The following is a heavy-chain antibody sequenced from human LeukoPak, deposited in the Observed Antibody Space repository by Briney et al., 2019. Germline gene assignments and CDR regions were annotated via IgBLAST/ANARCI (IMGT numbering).Heavy chain of an antibody. D-gene: IGHD3-3*01. V-gene: IGHV4-39*07. CDR2: IYHSGST. CDR3: ARTYYDFWSGPGGSYYFDY. CDR1: GGSISSGSYY. J-gene: IGHJ4*02. Sequence: SETLSLTCTVSGGSISSGSYYWGWIRQPPGKGLEWIGSIYHSGSTYYNPSLKSRVTISVDTSKNQFSLKLSSVTAADTAVYYCARTYYDFWSGPGGSYYFDYWGQGTLVTVPS.